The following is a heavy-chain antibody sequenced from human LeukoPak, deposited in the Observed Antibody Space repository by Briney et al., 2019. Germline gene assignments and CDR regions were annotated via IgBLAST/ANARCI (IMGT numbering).Heavy chain of an antibody. D-gene: IGHD2-2*01. CDR2: IRANGGST. Sequence: QPGGSLRLSCAASGFTFSSYAMSWVRQAPGKGLEWVSAIRANGGSTDYADSVKGRFTTSRDNSKNMLYLQMNSLRADDTAEYYCAKGLSFIPAGPRAFEIWGQGTMVTVSS. CDR3: AKGLSFIPAGPRAFEI. V-gene: IGHV3-23*01. J-gene: IGHJ3*02. CDR1: GFTFSSYA.